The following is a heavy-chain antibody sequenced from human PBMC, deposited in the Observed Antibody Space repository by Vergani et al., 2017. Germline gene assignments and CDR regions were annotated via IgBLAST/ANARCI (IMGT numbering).Heavy chain of an antibody. CDR2: IYPGDSDT. Sequence: EVQLVQSGAEVKKPGASLKISCKGSGYSFTSYWLGWVRQMPGKGLEWMGIIYPGDSDTRYSPSVQGQVTISADKSISTADLQCSSLKASDTAMYYCARMPLDGASGYFDYWGQGTLVTVSS. V-gene: IGHV5-51*01. D-gene: IGHD1-26*01. CDR1: GYSFTSYW. CDR3: ARMPLDGASGYFDY. J-gene: IGHJ4*02.